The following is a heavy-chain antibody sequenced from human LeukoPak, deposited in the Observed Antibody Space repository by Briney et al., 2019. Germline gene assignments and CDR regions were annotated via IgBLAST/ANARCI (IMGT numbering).Heavy chain of an antibody. J-gene: IGHJ4*02. CDR1: GGSISNYY. D-gene: IGHD3-22*01. Sequence: PSETLSLNCTVSGGSISNYYWSWIRQPPGKGLEWIGYIYYSGSTYYNPSLKSRVTISVDTSKNQFSLKLSSVTAADTAVYYCASGTDYYDSSGYLVYWGQGTLVTVSS. V-gene: IGHV4-59*12. CDR2: IYYSGST. CDR3: ASGTDYYDSSGYLVY.